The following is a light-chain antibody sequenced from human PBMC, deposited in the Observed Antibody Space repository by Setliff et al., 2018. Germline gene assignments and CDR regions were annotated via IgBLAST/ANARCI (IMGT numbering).Light chain of an antibody. Sequence: QSVLTQPPSASGTPGQRVTISCSGSNSNIGSNTVNWYQHLPGTAPKLLIYGNSQRPSGVPDRFSGSKSGTSASLAISGLQSVDEANYYCAAWDDSLNGYWVFGGGTQLTV. J-gene: IGLJ3*02. V-gene: IGLV1-44*01. CDR3: AAWDDSLNGYWV. CDR2: GNS. CDR1: NSNIGSNT.